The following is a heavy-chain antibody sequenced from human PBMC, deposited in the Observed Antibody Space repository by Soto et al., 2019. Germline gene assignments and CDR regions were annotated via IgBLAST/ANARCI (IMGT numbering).Heavy chain of an antibody. CDR2: INPNSGAT. V-gene: IGHV1-2*02. CDR3: ARGRKGIAARPAPFDP. Sequence: ASVKVSCKASGYTFTAYYMHWVRQAPGQGLEWMGWINPNSGATDYAQKFQGRFTISRDNAKNSLYLQMNSLRAEDTAVYYCARGRKGIAARPAPFDPWGQGTLVTVSS. CDR1: GYTFTAYY. J-gene: IGHJ5*02. D-gene: IGHD6-6*01.